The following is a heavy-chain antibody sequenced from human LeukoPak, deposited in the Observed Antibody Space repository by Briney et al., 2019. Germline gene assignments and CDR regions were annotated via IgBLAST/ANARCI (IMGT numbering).Heavy chain of an antibody. CDR1: GFTFSNYG. D-gene: IGHD4-17*01. CDR3: XXXXLRRRGIDY. Sequence: GGSLRLSCATSGFTFSNYGMNWVRHAPGKGLEWVSAISGSGGSTYYADSVKGRFTISRDNSKNTLYLQMNSLRAEDTAVYYCXXXXLRRRGIDYWGQGTLVTVSS. CDR2: ISGSGGST. V-gene: IGHV3-23*01. J-gene: IGHJ4*02.